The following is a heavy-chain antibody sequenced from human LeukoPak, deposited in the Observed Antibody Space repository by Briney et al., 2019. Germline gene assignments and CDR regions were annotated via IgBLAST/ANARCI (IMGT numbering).Heavy chain of an antibody. V-gene: IGHV3-30*18. J-gene: IGHJ6*02. CDR3: AKSPRITIFGVVIIDPNDYYYYYGMDV. CDR2: ISYDGSNK. Sequence: GGSLRLSCAASGFNFGSYGMHWVRQAPGKGLEWVTIISYDGSNKYYADSVKGRFTISRDNSKNTLYLQMNSLRAEDTAVYYCAKSPRITIFGVVIIDPNDYYYYYGMDVWGQGTTVTVSS. D-gene: IGHD3-3*01. CDR1: GFNFGSYG.